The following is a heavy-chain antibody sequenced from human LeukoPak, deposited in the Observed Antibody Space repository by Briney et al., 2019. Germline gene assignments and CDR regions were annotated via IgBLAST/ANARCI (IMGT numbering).Heavy chain of an antibody. D-gene: IGHD6-13*01. V-gene: IGHV1-18*01. CDR1: GYTFTSYG. CDR2: ISAYNGNT. J-gene: IGHJ1*01. Sequence: ASVKVSCKASGYTFTSYGISWVRQAPGQGLEWMGWISAYNGNTNYAQKLQGRVTMTTDTSTSTAYMELRSLRSDDTAVYYCARPSGIAAAGTYFQHWGQGTLVTVSS. CDR3: ARPSGIAAAGTYFQH.